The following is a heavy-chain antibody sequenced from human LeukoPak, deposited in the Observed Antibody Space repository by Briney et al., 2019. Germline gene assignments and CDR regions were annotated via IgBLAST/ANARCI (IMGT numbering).Heavy chain of an antibody. Sequence: GDSLKISCQGSGYTNYWLAWVRQMPGKGLEWMGIIYLGDSDTRYSPSFQGQVTISADKSISTAYLHWSTLKASDTAIYYCARSKHSDFDFLTGYHRDWYFDLWGRGTLVTVSS. J-gene: IGHJ2*01. CDR1: GYTNYW. D-gene: IGHD3-9*01. V-gene: IGHV5-51*01. CDR2: IYLGDSDT. CDR3: ARSKHSDFDFLTGYHRDWYFDL.